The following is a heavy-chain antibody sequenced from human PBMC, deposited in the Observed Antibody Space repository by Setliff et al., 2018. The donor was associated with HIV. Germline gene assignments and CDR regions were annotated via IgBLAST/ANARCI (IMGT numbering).Heavy chain of an antibody. CDR2: ITPDSGGT. CDR1: GYTFNDSF. V-gene: IGHV1-2*02. J-gene: IGHJ3*02. Sequence: ASVKVSCKASGYTFNDSFIHWVRQAPGQGLEWMGWITPDSGGTNYAQKFQGRVTMTRDTSISTAYMELSSLRSDDTAMYYCARGIGHDAFDIWGQGTMVTVSS. CDR3: ARGIGHDAFDI.